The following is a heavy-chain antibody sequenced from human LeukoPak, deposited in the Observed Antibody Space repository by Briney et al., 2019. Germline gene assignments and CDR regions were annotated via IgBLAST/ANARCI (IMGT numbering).Heavy chain of an antibody. Sequence: PSETLSLTCAVYGGSFSGYYWSWIRQPPGKGLEWIGEINHSGSTNYNPSLKSRVTISVDTSKNQFSLKLSSVTAADTAVYYCARARPTFGGVNVPNWFDPWGQGTLVTVSS. J-gene: IGHJ5*02. CDR2: INHSGST. D-gene: IGHD3-16*02. CDR3: ARARPTFGGVNVPNWFDP. V-gene: IGHV4-34*01. CDR1: GGSFSGYY.